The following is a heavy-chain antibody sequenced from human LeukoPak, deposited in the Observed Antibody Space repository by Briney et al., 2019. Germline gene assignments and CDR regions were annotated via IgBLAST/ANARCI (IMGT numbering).Heavy chain of an antibody. Sequence: LETLSLTCAVSGGSISSHNWWSWVRPPPGKGLEWIGEIYHSGSTNYNPSLKSRVTISLDMSKNQFSLKLSSVTAADTAVYYCARANDYGDPLPRYMDVWGKGTTVTISS. CDR2: IYHSGST. V-gene: IGHV4-4*02. J-gene: IGHJ6*03. CDR3: ARANDYGDPLPRYMDV. D-gene: IGHD4-17*01. CDR1: GGSISSHNW.